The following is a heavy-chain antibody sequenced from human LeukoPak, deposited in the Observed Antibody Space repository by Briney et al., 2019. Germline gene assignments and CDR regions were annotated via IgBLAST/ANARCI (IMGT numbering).Heavy chain of an antibody. Sequence: QPGGSLRLSCAASGFTFSSYAMSWVRQAPGKGLEWVSAISGSGGSTYYADSVKGRFTISRDNSKNTLYLQMNSLRAEDTAVYYCAKDRGYTAMREGYFDYWGQGTLVTVSS. V-gene: IGHV3-23*01. J-gene: IGHJ4*02. D-gene: IGHD5-18*01. CDR1: GFTFSSYA. CDR3: AKDRGYTAMREGYFDY. CDR2: ISGSGGST.